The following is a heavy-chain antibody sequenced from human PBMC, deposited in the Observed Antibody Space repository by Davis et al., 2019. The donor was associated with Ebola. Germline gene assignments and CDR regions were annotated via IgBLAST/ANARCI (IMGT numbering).Heavy chain of an antibody. CDR2: ISWNSGSI. CDR1: VITFSSYA. Sequence: SLKISCTDSVITFSSYAMHWVRQAPGKGLEWVSGISWNSGSIGYADSVKGRFTISRDNAKNSLYLQMNSLRAEDTALYYCAKTGPVAGTSGGMDVWGKGTTVTVSS. J-gene: IGHJ6*04. V-gene: IGHV3-9*01. D-gene: IGHD6-19*01. CDR3: AKTGPVAGTSGGMDV.